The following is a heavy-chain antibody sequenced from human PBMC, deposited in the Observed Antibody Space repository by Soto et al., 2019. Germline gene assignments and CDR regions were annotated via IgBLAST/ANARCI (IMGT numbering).Heavy chain of an antibody. D-gene: IGHD6-13*01. CDR3: AKTPLLVGPIDY. CDR1: GFIFSNYV. J-gene: IGHJ4*02. CDR2: ISGRGDNT. Sequence: DVQLLDSGGGLVQPGGSLRLSCAASGFIFSNYVMSWVRQTPGKGLEWVSGISGRGDNTYYADSVKGRFTVSRDNSKNTLYLQMDSLRAEETAVYYCAKTPLLVGPIDYWGQRTLVTVSS. V-gene: IGHV3-23*01.